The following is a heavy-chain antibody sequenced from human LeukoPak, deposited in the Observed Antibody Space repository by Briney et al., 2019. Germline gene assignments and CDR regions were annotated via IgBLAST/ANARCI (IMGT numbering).Heavy chain of an antibody. CDR3: ARDSSTTVTTWAFDI. V-gene: IGHV1-2*02. J-gene: IGHJ3*02. Sequence: ASVKVSCKASRYTFIGYYMHWVRQAPGQGLGWMGWINPNSGGTNYAQKFQGRVTMTRDTSISTAYMELSRLRSDDTAVYYCARDSSTTVTTWAFDIWGQGTVVTVSS. CDR1: RYTFIGYY. CDR2: INPNSGGT. D-gene: IGHD4-17*01.